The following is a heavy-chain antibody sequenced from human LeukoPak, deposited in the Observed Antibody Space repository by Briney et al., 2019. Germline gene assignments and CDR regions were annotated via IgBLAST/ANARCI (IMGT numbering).Heavy chain of an antibody. CDR1: GFSVTTYA. CDR3: VSDRWGSIYY. Sequence: GGSLRLSCSVSGFSVTTYAMHWVRQAPGKGLEYVAIINKNGDRTYYADSVKGRFTISRDNSKNTLYLQMSSLRVEDTAVYYCVSDRWGSIYYWGRGTLVTVSS. CDR2: INKNGDRT. J-gene: IGHJ4*02. V-gene: IGHV3-64D*06. D-gene: IGHD7-27*01.